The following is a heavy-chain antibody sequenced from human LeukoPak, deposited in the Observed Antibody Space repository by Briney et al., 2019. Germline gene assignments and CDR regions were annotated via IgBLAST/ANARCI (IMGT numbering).Heavy chain of an antibody. CDR2: IYSGGST. V-gene: IGHV3-53*01. CDR3: ASRGFSNGLTIDY. J-gene: IGHJ4*02. Sequence: GGSLRLSCAASGFTVSSNYVSWVRQAPGKGLEWVSVIYSGGSTYYTDLVRGRFTISRDNSKNTVYLQMNSLRTEDTAVYYCASRGFSNGLTIDYWGQGTLVTVSS. CDR1: GFTVSSNY. D-gene: IGHD5-18*01.